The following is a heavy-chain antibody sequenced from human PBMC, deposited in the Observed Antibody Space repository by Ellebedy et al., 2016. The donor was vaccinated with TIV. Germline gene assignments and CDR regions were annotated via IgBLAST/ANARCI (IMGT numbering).Heavy chain of an antibody. CDR1: GFTFSSYS. V-gene: IGHV3-21*05. CDR2: ISSSSSYT. CDR3: AKCVVGATGELQH. Sequence: GESLKISXAASGFTFSSYSMNWVRQAPGKGLKWVSYISSSSSYTNYADSVKGRFTISRDNSKNTLYLQMHSLRAEDTAVYYCAKCVVGATGELQHWGQGTLVTVSS. J-gene: IGHJ1*01. D-gene: IGHD1-26*01.